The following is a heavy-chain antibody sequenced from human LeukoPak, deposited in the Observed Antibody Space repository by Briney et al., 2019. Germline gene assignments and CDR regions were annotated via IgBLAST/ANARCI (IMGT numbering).Heavy chain of an antibody. CDR1: GFTFSSYA. Sequence: GGSLRLSCAASGFTFSSYAMSWVRQAPGKGLEWVSAISGSGGSTYYADSVKGRFTISRDNSKNTLYLQMNSLRAEDTAVYYCAKQDGVVVLAAIGRGGVYYWGQGTLVTVSS. CDR2: ISGSGGST. CDR3: AKQDGVVVLAAIGRGGVYY. D-gene: IGHD2-15*01. V-gene: IGHV3-23*01. J-gene: IGHJ4*02.